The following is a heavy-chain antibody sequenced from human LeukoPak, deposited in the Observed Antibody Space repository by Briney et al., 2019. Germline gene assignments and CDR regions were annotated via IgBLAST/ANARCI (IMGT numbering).Heavy chain of an antibody. V-gene: IGHV3-74*01. CDR3: ARALGY. CDR1: GFTFSSYW. J-gene: IGHJ4*02. Sequence: GGSLRLSCAASGFTFSSYWMHWVRHAPGKGLVWVSHINSDGSGTSYADSVKGRFTISRDNAKNTLYLQMNSLRVEDTAIYYCARALGYWGQGTLVTVSS. CDR2: INSDGSGT.